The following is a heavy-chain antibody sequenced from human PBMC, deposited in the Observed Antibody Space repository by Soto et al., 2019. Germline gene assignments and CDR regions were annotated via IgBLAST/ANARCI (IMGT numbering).Heavy chain of an antibody. CDR3: ARDPAGSTRPYYYAMDV. V-gene: IGHV3-21*01. CDR1: GLTFNTHS. Sequence: GGSLRLSCAASGLTFNTHSMHWVRQAPGKGLEWVSYISSRGTFIYYADSMKDRFTISRDNAKNSLYLQMNSLRVEDTAVYYCARDPAGSTRPYYYAMDVWGRGTTVTVSS. J-gene: IGHJ6*02. CDR2: ISSRGTFI. D-gene: IGHD2-2*01.